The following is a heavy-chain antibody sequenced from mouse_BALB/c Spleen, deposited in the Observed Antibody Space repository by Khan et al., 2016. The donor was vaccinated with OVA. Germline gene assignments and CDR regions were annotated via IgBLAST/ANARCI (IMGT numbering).Heavy chain of an antibody. Sequence: VKLLESGPGLVAPSQSLSITCTISGFSLTNYGVHWVRQPPGKGLEWLVVIWSDGSTTYNSALKSRLTISKDNSKSQAFLKKNSLQTDDTAVYFCARQPYYHYNIMDYWGQGTSVTVSS. V-gene: IGHV2-6-1*01. CDR2: IWSDGST. D-gene: IGHD2-10*01. J-gene: IGHJ4*01. CDR3: ARQPYYHYNIMDY. CDR1: GFSLTNYG.